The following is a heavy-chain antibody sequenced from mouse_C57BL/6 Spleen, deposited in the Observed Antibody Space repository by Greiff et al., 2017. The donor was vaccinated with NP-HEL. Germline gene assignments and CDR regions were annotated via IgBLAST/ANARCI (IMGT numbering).Heavy chain of an antibody. CDR3: ARRPPIYYGNYYFDY. D-gene: IGHD2-1*01. Sequence: VQLQQPGAELVMPGASVKLSCKASGYTFTRYWMHWVKQRPGHGLEWIGEFDPSDSYTNYNQQFKGKSTWTVDKSSSTADMQLSSLTSEDSAVYYCARRPPIYYGNYYFDYWGQGTTLTVSS. CDR2: FDPSDSYT. J-gene: IGHJ2*01. CDR1: GYTFTRYW. V-gene: IGHV1-69*01.